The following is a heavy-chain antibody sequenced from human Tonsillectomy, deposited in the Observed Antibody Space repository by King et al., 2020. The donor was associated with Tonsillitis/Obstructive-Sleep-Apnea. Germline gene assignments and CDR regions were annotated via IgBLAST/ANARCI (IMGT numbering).Heavy chain of an antibody. V-gene: IGHV1-69*12. CDR1: GGTFSSYA. Sequence: VQLVQSGAEVKKPGSSVKVSCKASGGTFSSYAISWVRQAPGQGLEWMGGIIPIFGTAHYAQKFQGRVSMTADESTSTAYMELRGLRSEDTAVYYCARRLSYSSGWPYFDYWGQGTLVTVSS. D-gene: IGHD6-19*01. CDR3: ARRLSYSSGWPYFDY. CDR2: IIPIFGTA. J-gene: IGHJ4*02.